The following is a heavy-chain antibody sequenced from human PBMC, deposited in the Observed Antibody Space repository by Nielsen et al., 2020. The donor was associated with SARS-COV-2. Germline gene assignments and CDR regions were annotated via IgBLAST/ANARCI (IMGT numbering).Heavy chain of an antibody. J-gene: IGHJ4*02. D-gene: IGHD3-22*01. Sequence: SETLSLTCTVSGGSISSYHWSWIRQPAGKGLEWIGRIYTSGSTNYNPSLKSRVTISVDTSKNQFSLKLSSVTAADTAVYYCASGRFYYDSSGYYFDYWGQGTLVTVSS. V-gene: IGHV4-4*07. CDR1: GGSISSYH. CDR2: IYTSGST. CDR3: ASGRFYYDSSGYYFDY.